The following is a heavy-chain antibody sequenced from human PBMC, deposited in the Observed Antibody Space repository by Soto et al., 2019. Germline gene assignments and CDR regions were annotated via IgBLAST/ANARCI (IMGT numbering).Heavy chain of an antibody. Sequence: GPTLVNPTQTLTLSCTFSGFSLSTSGMCVSWIRQPPGKALEWLARIDWDDDKYYSTSLKTRLTISKDTSKNQVVLTMTNMDPVDTATYYCARIWRDSRDAFDIWGQGTMVTVSS. D-gene: IGHD3-22*01. CDR1: GFSLSTSGMC. CDR2: IDWDDDK. J-gene: IGHJ3*02. V-gene: IGHV2-70*11. CDR3: ARIWRDSRDAFDI.